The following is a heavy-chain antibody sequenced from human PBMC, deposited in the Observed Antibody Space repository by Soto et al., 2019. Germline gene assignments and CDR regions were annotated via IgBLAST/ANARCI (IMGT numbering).Heavy chain of an antibody. CDR3: ARNGIYYYYMDV. J-gene: IGHJ6*03. V-gene: IGHV4-4*02. Sequence: QVQLQESGPGLVKPSGTLSLTCVVSGSSVSNSNWRTWVRQPPGKGLEWIGEIYHTGDTNYNPSLMSRVTISIDKSRNQFSLRLGSVTAADTAVYFCARNGIYYYYMDVWGRGTTVTVSS. CDR1: GSSVSNSNW. CDR2: IYHTGDT. D-gene: IGHD1-1*01.